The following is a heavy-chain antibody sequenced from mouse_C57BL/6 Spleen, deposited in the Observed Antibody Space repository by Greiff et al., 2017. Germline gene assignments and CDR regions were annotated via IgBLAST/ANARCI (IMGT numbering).Heavy chain of an antibody. CDR1: GFTFTSYA. J-gene: IGHJ2*01. D-gene: IGHD2-13*01. V-gene: IGHV5-9-1*02. CDR2: ISSGGDYT. Sequence: EVKLVESGEGLVKPGGSLKLSCAASGFTFTSYAMSWVRQTPEKRLEWVAYISSGGDYTYYADTVKGRFTFSRDNARNTLYLQMSSLKSEDTAVYDCRREIDGDAPYFDYWGQGTTLTVSS. CDR3: RREIDGDAPYFDY.